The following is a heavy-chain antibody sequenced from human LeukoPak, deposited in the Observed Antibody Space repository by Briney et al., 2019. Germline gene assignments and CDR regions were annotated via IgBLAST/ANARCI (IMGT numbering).Heavy chain of an antibody. CDR3: ARGHDYFDY. V-gene: IGHV4-34*01. J-gene: IGHJ4*02. Sequence: SETLSLTCAVYGGSFSGYYWSWIRQPPGKGLEWIGEINHSGSINYNPSLKSRVTISVDTSKNQFSLNLSSVTAANTAVFYCARGHDYFDYWGQGTLVTVSS. CDR2: INHSGSI. CDR1: GGSFSGYY.